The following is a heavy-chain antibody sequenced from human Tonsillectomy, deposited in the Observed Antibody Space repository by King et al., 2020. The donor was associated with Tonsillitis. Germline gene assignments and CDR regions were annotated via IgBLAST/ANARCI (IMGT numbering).Heavy chain of an antibody. CDR3: ARGRRYSGSYDYDY. V-gene: IGHV4-34*01. CDR2: INHSGST. CDR1: GGSFSGYY. D-gene: IGHD1-26*01. J-gene: IGHJ4*02. Sequence: VQLQQWGAGLLKPSETLSLTCAVYGGSFSGYYWSWIRQPPGKGLEWIGEINHSGSTNYNPSLTSRVTISVDTSKNQFSLKLSSVTAADTAVYYCARGRRYSGSYDYDYWGQGTLVTVSS.